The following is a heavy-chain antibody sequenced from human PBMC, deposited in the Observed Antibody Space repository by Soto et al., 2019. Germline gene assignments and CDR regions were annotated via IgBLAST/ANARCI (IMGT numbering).Heavy chain of an antibody. CDR2: IKQDGSEK. J-gene: IGHJ6*03. Sequence: GGSLRLSCAASGFTFSSYWMSWVRQAPGKGLEWVANIKQDGSEKYYVDSVKGRFTISRDNAKNSLYLQMNSLRAEDTAVYYCARATTVTTYYYYYYMDVWGKGTTVTVSS. V-gene: IGHV3-7*01. CDR1: GFTFSSYW. CDR3: ARATTVTTYYYYYYMDV. D-gene: IGHD4-4*01.